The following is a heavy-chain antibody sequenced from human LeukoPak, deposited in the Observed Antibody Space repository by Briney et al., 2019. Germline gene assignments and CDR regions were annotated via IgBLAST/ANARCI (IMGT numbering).Heavy chain of an antibody. J-gene: IGHJ4*02. Sequence: AGGSLRLSCAASGFTLSSYGMHWVRQAPGKGLEWVAVISYNGSNKYYADSVKGRFTISRDNSKNTLYLQMNSLRAEDTAVYYCAKAVVAAFSAFDYWGQGTLVTVSS. V-gene: IGHV3-30*18. CDR2: ISYNGSNK. CDR3: AKAVVAAFSAFDY. CDR1: GFTLSSYG. D-gene: IGHD2-15*01.